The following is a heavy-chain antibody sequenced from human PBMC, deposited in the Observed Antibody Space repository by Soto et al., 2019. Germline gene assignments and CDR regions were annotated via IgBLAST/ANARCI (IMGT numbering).Heavy chain of an antibody. CDR3: AWGIVVVTAVDY. V-gene: IGHV4-30-4*01. CDR2: IYYSGST. D-gene: IGHD2-21*02. Sequence: QVQLQESGPGLVKPAQTLSLTCTVSGGSISSGDYYWSWIRQPPGKGLEWIGYIYYSGSTYYNPSLKSRVTISVDMSKYQFSLKLSSVTDADTAVYYCAWGIVVVTAVDYWGQGTLVTVSS. J-gene: IGHJ4*02. CDR1: GGSISSGDYY.